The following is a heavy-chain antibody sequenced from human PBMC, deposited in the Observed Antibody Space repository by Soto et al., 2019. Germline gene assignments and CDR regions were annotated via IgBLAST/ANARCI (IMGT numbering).Heavy chain of an antibody. CDR3: AKDEGAPRYYYDSSGYSTFDY. CDR1: GFTFSSYA. D-gene: IGHD3-22*01. CDR2: ISGSGGST. V-gene: IGHV3-23*01. Sequence: GGSLRLSCAASGFTFSSYAMSWVRQAPGKGLEWVSAISGSGGSTYYADSVKGRFTISRDNSKNTLYLQMNSLRAEDTAVYYCAKDEGAPRYYYDSSGYSTFDYWGQGTLVTVSS. J-gene: IGHJ4*02.